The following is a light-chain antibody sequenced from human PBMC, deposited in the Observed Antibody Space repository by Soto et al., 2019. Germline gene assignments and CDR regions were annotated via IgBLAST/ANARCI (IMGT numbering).Light chain of an antibody. J-gene: IGKJ2*03. CDR1: QNIDHW. CDR3: QQYKSYSLYS. Sequence: DIQMTQSPSTLSASVGDRVTITCRASQNIDHWLAWYQQKPGKAPNLLIYKASTLESGVPSRFSGKGSGTEFTLTISSLQPDDFATYYCQQYKSYSLYSFGQGTKLES. V-gene: IGKV1-5*03. CDR2: KAS.